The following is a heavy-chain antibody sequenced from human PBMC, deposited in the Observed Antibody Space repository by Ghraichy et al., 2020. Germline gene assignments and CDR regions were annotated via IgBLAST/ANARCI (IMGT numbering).Heavy chain of an antibody. D-gene: IGHD4-23*01. CDR2: MNPNSGNT. CDR3: ARVNSVEHYYYYGMDV. J-gene: IGHJ6*02. V-gene: IGHV1-8*01. Sequence: ASVKVSCKASGYTFTSYDINWVRQATGQGLEWMGWMNPNSGNTGYAQKYQGRVTMTRNTSISTAYMELSSLRSEDTAVYYCARVNSVEHYYYYGMDVWGQGTTVTVSS. CDR1: GYTFTSYD.